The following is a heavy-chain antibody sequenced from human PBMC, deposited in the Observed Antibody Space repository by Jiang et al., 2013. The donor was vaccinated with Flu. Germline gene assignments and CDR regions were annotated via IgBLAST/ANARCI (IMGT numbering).Heavy chain of an antibody. J-gene: IGHJ4*02. CDR3: ARHSSGWYEVVDY. Sequence: KGLEWMGRIDPSDSYTNYSPSFQGHVTISADKSISTAYLQWSSLKASDTAMYYCARHSSGWYEVVDYWGQGTLVTVSS. V-gene: IGHV5-10-1*01. D-gene: IGHD6-19*01. CDR2: IDPSDSYT.